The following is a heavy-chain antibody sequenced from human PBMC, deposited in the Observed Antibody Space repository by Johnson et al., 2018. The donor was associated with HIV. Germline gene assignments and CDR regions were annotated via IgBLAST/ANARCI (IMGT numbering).Heavy chain of an antibody. D-gene: IGHD1-26*01. CDR2: LSYDGSNE. CDR3: ARDGGSTRGDAFDI. CDR1: GFTFSSYG. J-gene: IGHJ3*02. V-gene: IGHV3-30*03. Sequence: QVQLVESGGGVVQPGRSLRLSCIASGFTFSSYGMHWVRQAPGKGLQWVALLSYDGSNEYYADSVQGRFTISRDNYKNTLYLQMNSLRAEDTAVYYCARDGGSTRGDAFDIWGQGTMVTVSS.